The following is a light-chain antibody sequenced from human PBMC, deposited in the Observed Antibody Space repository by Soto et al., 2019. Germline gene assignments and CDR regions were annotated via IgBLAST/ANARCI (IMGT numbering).Light chain of an antibody. CDR2: NAS. CDR3: LRYITYPWT. CDR1: QTIKSW. V-gene: IGKV1-5*03. J-gene: IGKJ1*01. Sequence: DIQMTQSPPTLPASVGDRVTISCRASQTIKSWLAWYQQKPGKAPNLLIYNASTLQSGVPSRFSGSGSGTEFTLTISSLQPEDLATYYCLRYITYPWTFGQGTKVDIK.